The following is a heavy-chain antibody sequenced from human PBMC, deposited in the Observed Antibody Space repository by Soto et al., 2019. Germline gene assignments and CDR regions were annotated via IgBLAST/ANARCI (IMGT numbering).Heavy chain of an antibody. D-gene: IGHD1-7*01. CDR2: IIPIFGTA. V-gene: IGHV1-69*13. Sequence: SVKVSCKASGGTFSSYAISWVRQAPGQGLEWMGGIIPIFGTANYAQKFQGRVTITADESTSTAYMELSSLRSEDTAVYYCARDWDRSGTTRWFDPWGQGTLVTVSS. CDR1: GGTFSSYA. J-gene: IGHJ5*02. CDR3: ARDWDRSGTTRWFDP.